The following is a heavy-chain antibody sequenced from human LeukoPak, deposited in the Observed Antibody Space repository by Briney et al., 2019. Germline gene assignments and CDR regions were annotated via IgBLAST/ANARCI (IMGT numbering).Heavy chain of an antibody. CDR1: GASISSYY. CDR3: ASNSSWFEN. V-gene: IGHV4-59*01. J-gene: IGHJ4*02. Sequence: SETLSLTCTVSGASISSYYWSWIRQPPGKGLEWIGYIYYSGSSGSTNYNPSLRSRVTISGDTSKNQISLKLGSVTAADTAVYYCASNSSWFENWGQGTLVTVSS. CDR2: IYYSGSSGST. D-gene: IGHD6-13*01.